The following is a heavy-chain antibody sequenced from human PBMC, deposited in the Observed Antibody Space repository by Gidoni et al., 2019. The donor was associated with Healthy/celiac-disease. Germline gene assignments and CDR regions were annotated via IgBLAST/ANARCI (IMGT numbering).Heavy chain of an antibody. CDR2: ISYDGSNK. J-gene: IGHJ4*02. D-gene: IGHD6-19*01. V-gene: IGHV3-30*18. CDR1: GFTFSSYG. Sequence: QVQLVESGGGVVQPGRSLRLSCAASGFTFSSYGMHWVRQAPGKGLEWVAVISYDGSNKYYADSVKGRFTISRDNSKNTLYLQMNSLRAEDTAVYYCAKGAVAGPVDYWGQGTLVTVSS. CDR3: AKGAVAGPVDY.